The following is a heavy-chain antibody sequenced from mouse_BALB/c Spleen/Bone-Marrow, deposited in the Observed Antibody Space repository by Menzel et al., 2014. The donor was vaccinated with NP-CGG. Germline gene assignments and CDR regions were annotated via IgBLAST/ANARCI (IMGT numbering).Heavy chain of an antibody. CDR2: INSNGGST. D-gene: IGHD2-1*01. CDR1: GFTFSNYG. CDR3: VRGNYGNYVDYFDF. J-gene: IGHJ2*01. V-gene: IGHV5-6-3*01. Sequence: VQLVESGGGLVQPGGSLKLSCAASGFTFSNYGMSWVRQTPDKRLELVATINSNGGSTYYPDSVKGRFTISRDTAKNTLYLQMSSLKSEETAMYYCVRGNYGNYVDYFDFWGQGTTLTVSS.